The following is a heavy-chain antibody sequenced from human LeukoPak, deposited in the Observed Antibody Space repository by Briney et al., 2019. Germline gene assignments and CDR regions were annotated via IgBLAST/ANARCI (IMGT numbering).Heavy chain of an antibody. CDR3: ARISGATGN. Sequence: ASVKVSSTASGYTFTGYYMHWVRQAPGQGLEWMGWINPNSGGTNYAQKFQGRVTMTRDTSSSTAYMELSRLTSDDTAVYYCARISGATGNWGQGTLVTVSS. D-gene: IGHD3-10*01. CDR2: INPNSGGT. CDR1: GYTFTGYY. V-gene: IGHV1-2*02. J-gene: IGHJ4*02.